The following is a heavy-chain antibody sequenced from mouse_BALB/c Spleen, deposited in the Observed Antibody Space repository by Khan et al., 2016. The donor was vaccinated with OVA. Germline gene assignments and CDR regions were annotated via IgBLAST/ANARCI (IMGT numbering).Heavy chain of an antibody. CDR3: ARSVYGSFAY. D-gene: IGHD1-2*01. V-gene: IGHV1S29*02. CDR1: GYTFTDYN. J-gene: IGHJ3*01. Sequence: EVQLQESGPELVKPGASVKISCKASGYTFTDYNMDWVKQSHGESLEWIGYIFPNNGGTGYNQKFKTKATLPVENSSRPHYMELRSLTSEDSAVYDCARSVYGSFAYWGQGTLVTVSA. CDR2: IFPNNGGT.